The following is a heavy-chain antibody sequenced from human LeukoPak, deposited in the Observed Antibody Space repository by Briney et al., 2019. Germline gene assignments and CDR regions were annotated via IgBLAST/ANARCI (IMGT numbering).Heavy chain of an antibody. J-gene: IGHJ4*02. CDR2: INWNGGST. V-gene: IGHV3-20*01. CDR3: ARVDYYDSSGYYYAPLDY. Sequence: PSETLSLTCAVSGYSISSGYYWGWIRQPPGKGLEWVSGINWNGGSTGYADSVKGRFTISRDNAKNSLYLQMNSLRAEDTALYHCARVDYYDSSGYYYAPLDYWGQGTLVTVSS. D-gene: IGHD3-22*01. CDR1: GYSISSGYY.